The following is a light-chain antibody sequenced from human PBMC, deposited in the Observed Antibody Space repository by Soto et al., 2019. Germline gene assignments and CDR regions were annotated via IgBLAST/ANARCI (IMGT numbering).Light chain of an antibody. CDR3: AAWDDSLNGPV. V-gene: IGLV1-44*01. Sequence: QPVLTQPPSASGTPGQRVTISCSGSSSNTGSKTVNWYQQLPGTAPKLLIYSNNQRPSGVPDRFAGSKSGTSASLAISGLQSEDEADYYCAAWDDSLNGPVFGGGTKLTVL. CDR1: SSNTGSKT. CDR2: SNN. J-gene: IGLJ3*02.